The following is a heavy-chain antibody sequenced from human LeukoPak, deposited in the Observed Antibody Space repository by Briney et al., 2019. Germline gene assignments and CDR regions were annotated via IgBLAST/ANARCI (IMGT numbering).Heavy chain of an antibody. J-gene: IGHJ4*02. CDR1: GFTFSSYA. V-gene: IGHV3-30-3*01. CDR2: ISYDGSNK. Sequence: GGSLRLSCAASGFTFSSYAMHWVRQAPGKGLEWAAVISYDGSNKYYADSVKGRFTISRNNSKNTLYLQMNSLRAEDTAVYYCARDKGDSSSSPYYFDYWGQGTLVTVSS. CDR3: ARDKGDSSSSPYYFDY. D-gene: IGHD6-6*01.